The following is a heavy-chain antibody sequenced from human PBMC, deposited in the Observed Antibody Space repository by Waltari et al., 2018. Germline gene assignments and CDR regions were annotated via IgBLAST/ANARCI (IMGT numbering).Heavy chain of an antibody. CDR1: GFTFSDYA. D-gene: IGHD1-1*01. CDR2: ISNSDDTT. J-gene: IGHJ6*02. V-gene: IGHV3-23*01. CDR3: AKELERKPYYYYGWDV. Sequence: EMHLLESGGSLAQPGESLRLSCAASGFTFSDYAMAWVRQAPGKGLEWGSTISNSDDTTYYAESVKGRFTIARDNSKSTLFLQMNSLRADDTAIYYCAKELERKPYYYYGWDVWGQGTTVTVS.